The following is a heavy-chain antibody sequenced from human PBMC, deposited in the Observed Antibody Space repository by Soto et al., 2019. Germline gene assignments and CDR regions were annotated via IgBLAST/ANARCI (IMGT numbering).Heavy chain of an antibody. CDR2: IDHRGNT. D-gene: IGHD2-21*01. CDR1: GGSFSGLS. Sequence: SETLSLTCAVYGGSFSGLSWSWIRQSPGKTLEWIGEIDHRGNTNYNPSLRRRVTLSVDASKNQFSLNVRSVTAADAANYYCARSRKSGDHSLGLDYWGRGTQVTVSS. CDR3: ARSRKSGDHSLGLDY. V-gene: IGHV4-34*01. J-gene: IGHJ4*02.